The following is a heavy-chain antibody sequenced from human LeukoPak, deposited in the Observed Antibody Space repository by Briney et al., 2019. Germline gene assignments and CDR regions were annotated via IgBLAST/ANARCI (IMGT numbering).Heavy chain of an antibody. Sequence: SETLSLTCTVSAGSISSDYWSWIRQPPGKGLEWIGYIYYSGSTNYNPSLKSRVTISVDTSKKQFSLKLNSVTAADTAVYYCARTSHRYGYFDYWGQGALVTVSS. CDR1: AGSISSDY. D-gene: IGHD3-9*01. CDR2: IYYSGST. CDR3: ARTSHRYGYFDY. J-gene: IGHJ4*02. V-gene: IGHV4-59*01.